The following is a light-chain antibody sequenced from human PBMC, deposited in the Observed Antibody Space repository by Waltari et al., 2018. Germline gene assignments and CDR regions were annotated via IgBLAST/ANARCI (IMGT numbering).Light chain of an antibody. CDR1: QSVSSN. V-gene: IGKV3-15*01. CDR2: GAS. J-gene: IGKJ1*01. CDR3: QQYNNWPPWT. Sequence: EIGMTQSPATLSVSPGSRATGSCWASQSVSSNLAWYQQKPGQVPRLLIYGASTRATGIPARFSGSGSGTEFTLTISSLQSEDFAVYYCQQYNNWPPWTFAQGTMVEIK.